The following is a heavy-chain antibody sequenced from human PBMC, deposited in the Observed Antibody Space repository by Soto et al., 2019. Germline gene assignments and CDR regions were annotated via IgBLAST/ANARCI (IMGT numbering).Heavy chain of an antibody. J-gene: IGHJ1*01. CDR3: ARGLDCSGGSCPWEYFYH. V-gene: IGHV3-23*01. Sequence: EVQLLESGGGLEQPGGSLRLSCAASGFPFSAYAMSWVRQAPGKGLEWVSTIRGDGGTTYYADSVKGRFTISRDNSKNTLYLQMRNLGPEDTATLYCARGLDCSGGSCPWEYFYHWGQGTLVTVSS. CDR2: IRGDGGTT. CDR1: GFPFSAYA. D-gene: IGHD2-15*01.